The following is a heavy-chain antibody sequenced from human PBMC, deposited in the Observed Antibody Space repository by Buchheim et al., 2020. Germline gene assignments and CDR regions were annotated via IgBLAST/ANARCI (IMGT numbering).Heavy chain of an antibody. CDR2: ISYDGSNK. V-gene: IGHV3-30*03. Sequence: QVQLVESGGGVVQPGRSLRLSCAASGFTFSSYGMHWVRQAPGKGLEWVAVISYDGSNKYYADSVKGRFTISRDNSKNTLYLQMNSLRAEDTAVYYCAAIKGGVEYCTNGVCYWRDYWGQGTL. J-gene: IGHJ4*02. CDR1: GFTFSSYG. CDR3: AAIKGGVEYCTNGVCYWRDY. D-gene: IGHD2-8*01.